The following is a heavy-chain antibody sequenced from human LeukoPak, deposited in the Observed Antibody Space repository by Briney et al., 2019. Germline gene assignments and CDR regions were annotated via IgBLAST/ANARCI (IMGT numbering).Heavy chain of an antibody. D-gene: IGHD6-19*01. CDR3: ARSTSSGWYQRYFDL. Sequence: PGGSLRLSCAASGFTFSDYYMSWIRQAPGKGLEWVSYISSSGSTIYYADSVKGRFTISRDNAKSSLYLQMNSLRAEDTAVYYCARSTSSGWYQRYFDLWGRGTLVTVSS. J-gene: IGHJ2*01. CDR1: GFTFSDYY. CDR2: ISSSGSTI. V-gene: IGHV3-11*01.